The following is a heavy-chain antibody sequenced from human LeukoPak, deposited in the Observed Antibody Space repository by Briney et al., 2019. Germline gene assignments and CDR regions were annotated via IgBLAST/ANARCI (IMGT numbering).Heavy chain of an antibody. V-gene: IGHV4-59*01. CDR1: GGSISGYY. Sequence: PSETLSLTCTVSGGSISGYYWSWIRQPPGKGLEWIGYIYYSGSTNYNPSLKSRVTISVDTSKNQFSLKLSSVTAADTAVYYCARDYNPYSSSFFDIWGQGTMVTVSS. CDR3: ARDYNPYSSSFFDI. CDR2: IYYSGST. J-gene: IGHJ3*02. D-gene: IGHD6-13*01.